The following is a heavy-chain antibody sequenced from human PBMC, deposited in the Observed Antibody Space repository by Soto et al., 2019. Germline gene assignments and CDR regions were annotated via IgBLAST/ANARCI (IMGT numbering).Heavy chain of an antibody. J-gene: IGHJ3*02. CDR3: AKSSHGHAGYNWNYVSDFDI. V-gene: IGHV3-23*01. Sequence: GGSLRLSCAASGFTFSSYAMSWVRQAPGKGLEWVSAISGSGGSTYYADSVKGRFTISRDNSKNTLYLQMNSLRAEDTAVYYCAKSSHGHAGYNWNYVSDFDIWGQGTMVTVSS. D-gene: IGHD1-7*01. CDR2: ISGSGGST. CDR1: GFTFSSYA.